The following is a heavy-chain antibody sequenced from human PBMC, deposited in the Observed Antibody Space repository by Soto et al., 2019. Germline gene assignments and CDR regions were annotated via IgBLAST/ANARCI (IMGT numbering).Heavy chain of an antibody. CDR1: GYTFTRYA. Sequence: ASVKVSCKASGYTFTRYAMHWVRQAPGQRLEWMGWINAGNGNTKYSQKLRGRVTMTTDTSTSTAYMELRSLRSDDTAVYYCARVISQTPYVDNWFDPWGQGTLVTVSS. CDR3: ARVISQTPYVDNWFDP. J-gene: IGHJ5*02. D-gene: IGHD3-16*01. V-gene: IGHV1-3*01. CDR2: INAGNGNT.